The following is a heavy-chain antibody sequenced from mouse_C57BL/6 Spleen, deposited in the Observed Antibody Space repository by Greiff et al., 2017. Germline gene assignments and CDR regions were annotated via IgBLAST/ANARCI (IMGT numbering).Heavy chain of an antibody. J-gene: IGHJ2*01. V-gene: IGHV1-15*01. CDR2: IDPAAGGT. CDR3: TRWGLYCGDGLGY. Sequence: QVQLKESGAELVRPGASVTLSCKASGYTFTDYEMHWVKQTPVHGLEWIGAIDPAAGGTAYNQKFKGKAILTADKSSSTAYMRLRSLTSEDSAGYYCTRWGLYCGDGLGYWGQGTTLTVSS. D-gene: IGHD2-13*01. CDR1: GYTFTDYE.